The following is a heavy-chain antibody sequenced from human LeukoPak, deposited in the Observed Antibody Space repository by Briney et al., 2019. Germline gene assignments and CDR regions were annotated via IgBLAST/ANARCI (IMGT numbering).Heavy chain of an antibody. CDR2: ISAYNGNT. CDR1: GYSFTRYG. J-gene: IGHJ4*02. D-gene: IGHD3-22*01. CDR3: ARASYDSSGYYPHSDY. Sequence: ASVKVSCKASGYSFTRYGISWVRQAPGQGLEWMGWISAYNGNTNYAQKLQGRVTMTTDTSTSTAYMELRSLRSDDTAVYYCARASYDSSGYYPHSDYWGQGTLVTVSS. V-gene: IGHV1-18*01.